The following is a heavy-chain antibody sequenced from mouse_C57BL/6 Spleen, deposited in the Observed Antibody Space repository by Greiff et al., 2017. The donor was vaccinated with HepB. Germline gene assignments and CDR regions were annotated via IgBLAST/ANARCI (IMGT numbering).Heavy chain of an antibody. V-gene: IGHV1-69*01. CDR2: IDPSDSYT. CDR1: GYTFTSYW. D-gene: IGHD3-3*01. Sequence: QVQLKQPGAELVMPGASVKLSCKASGYTFTSYWMHWVKQRPGQGLEWIGEIDPSDSYTNYNQKFKGKSTLTVDKSSSTAYMQLSSLTSEDSAVYYCARLGGAYWGQGTLVTVSA. J-gene: IGHJ3*01. CDR3: ARLGGAY.